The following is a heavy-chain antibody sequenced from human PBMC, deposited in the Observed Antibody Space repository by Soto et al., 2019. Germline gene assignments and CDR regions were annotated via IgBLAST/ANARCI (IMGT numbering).Heavy chain of an antibody. CDR3: ASVRQQLVRHYYGMDV. CDR2: INPNSGGT. CDR1: GYTFTGDY. Sequence: ASLKVSCKASGYTFTGDYMHWVRQAPGEGLEWMGWINPNSGGTNYAQKFQGRVTMTRDTSISTAYMELSRLRSDDTAVYYCASVRQQLVRHYYGMDVWGQGTTVTVSS. V-gene: IGHV1-2*02. J-gene: IGHJ6*02. D-gene: IGHD6-13*01.